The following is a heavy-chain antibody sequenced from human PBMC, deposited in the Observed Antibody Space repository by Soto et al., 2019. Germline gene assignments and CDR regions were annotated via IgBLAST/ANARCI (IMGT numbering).Heavy chain of an antibody. V-gene: IGHV4-59*01. J-gene: IGHJ4*02. CDR1: GGSISLYY. CDR3: ARGGIYYYDSSGHYEY. D-gene: IGHD3-22*01. Sequence: QVQLQESGPGLVKPSETLSLTCTVSGGSISLYYWSWIRQAPGKGLEWIGNVYYSGSTNYNPSLKSRVTISVDTSKNQFSLKLSSVTAADTAVYYCARGGIYYYDSSGHYEYWGQGTVVTVSS. CDR2: VYYSGST.